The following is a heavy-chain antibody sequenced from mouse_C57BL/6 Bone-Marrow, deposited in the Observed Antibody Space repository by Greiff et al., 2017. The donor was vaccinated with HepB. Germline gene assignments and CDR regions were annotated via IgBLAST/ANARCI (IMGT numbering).Heavy chain of an antibody. J-gene: IGHJ1*03. D-gene: IGHD1-1*01. V-gene: IGHV5-12*01. CDR3: ARRHYGSSYWYFDV. Sequence: EVQVVESGGGLVQPGGSLKLSCAASGFTFSDYYMYWVRQTPEKRLEWVAYISNGGGSNYYPDTVKGRFTISRDNAKNTLYLQMSRLKSEDTAMYYCARRHYGSSYWYFDVWGTGTTVTVSS. CDR2: ISNGGGSN. CDR1: GFTFSDYY.